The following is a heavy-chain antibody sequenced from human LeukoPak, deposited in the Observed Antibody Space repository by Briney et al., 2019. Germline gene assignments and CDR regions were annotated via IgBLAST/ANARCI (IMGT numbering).Heavy chain of an antibody. Sequence: ASVKVSCKASGYTFTGYYMHWVRQAPGQGLEWMGWINPNSGGTNYAQKFQGRVTMTRDTSISTAYMELSRLRSDDTAVYYCARDAVVVTAIRGYYYSYYGMDVWGQGTTVTVSS. D-gene: IGHD2-21*02. V-gene: IGHV1-2*02. CDR3: ARDAVVVTAIRGYYYSYYGMDV. J-gene: IGHJ6*02. CDR1: GYTFTGYY. CDR2: INPNSGGT.